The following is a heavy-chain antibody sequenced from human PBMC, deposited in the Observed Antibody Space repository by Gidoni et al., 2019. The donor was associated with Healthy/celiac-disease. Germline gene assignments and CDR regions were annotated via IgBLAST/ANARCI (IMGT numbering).Heavy chain of an antibody. CDR2: NSYDGSNK. J-gene: IGHJ5*02. CDR3: AKGALWGWDDFWSGYLT. V-gene: IGHV3-30*18. D-gene: IGHD3-3*01. Sequence: QVQLVESGGGVVQPGRSLRLSCAAPGFTFRRYAVHWVRQAPGKGLEWVSVNSYDGSNKYYSDCVKGRFTITRDNSKNTLYVKRNSLRAGDTAVYYGAKGALWGWDDFWSGYLTWGQGTLVTVSS. CDR1: GFTFRRYA.